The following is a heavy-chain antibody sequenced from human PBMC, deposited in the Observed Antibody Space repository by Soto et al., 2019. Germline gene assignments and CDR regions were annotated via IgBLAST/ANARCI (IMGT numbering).Heavy chain of an antibody. D-gene: IGHD6-19*01. CDR3: ARDGKGAVAGNPPYYYGMDV. CDR1: GFPFSSYA. CDR2: ISYDGSNK. Sequence: GGSLSLSCAASGFPFSSYAMHWVRQAPGKGLEWVAVISYDGSNKYYADSVKGRFTISRDNSKNTLYLQMNSLRAEDTAVYYCARDGKGAVAGNPPYYYGMDVWGQGTTVTVSS. V-gene: IGHV3-30-3*01. J-gene: IGHJ6*02.